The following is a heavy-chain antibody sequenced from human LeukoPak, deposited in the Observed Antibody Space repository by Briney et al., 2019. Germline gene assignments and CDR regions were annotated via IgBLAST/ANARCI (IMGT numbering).Heavy chain of an antibody. CDR3: ARDWPGISLHFDL. D-gene: IGHD2-15*01. CDR1: GYTFNAYY. V-gene: IGHV1-2*02. J-gene: IGHJ2*01. CDR2: INPNTGDT. Sequence: ASVKVSCKASGYTFNAYYIHWVRQAPGQGLEWMGWINPNTGDTNFAQKFQGRVAMTRDTSLSTAYMDLSRLTSDDTAVYYCARDWPGISLHFDLWGRGTLITVSS.